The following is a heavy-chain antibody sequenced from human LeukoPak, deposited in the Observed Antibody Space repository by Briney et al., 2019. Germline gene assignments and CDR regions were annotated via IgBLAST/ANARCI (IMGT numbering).Heavy chain of an antibody. V-gene: IGHV1-2*02. D-gene: IGHD3-10*01. Sequence: ASVKVSCKASGYTFTGYYMHWLRQAPGQGLEGMGWIKPNSGGTNYAQKFHGRVTMTRDTSISTAYMALSRLRSDDTAVYYCARVPTMVRRYYYYMDVWGKGTTVTVSS. CDR2: IKPNSGGT. CDR3: ARVPTMVRRYYYYMDV. J-gene: IGHJ6*03. CDR1: GYTFTGYY.